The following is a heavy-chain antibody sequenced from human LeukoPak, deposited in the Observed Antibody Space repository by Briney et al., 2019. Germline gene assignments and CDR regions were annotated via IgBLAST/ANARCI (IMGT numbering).Heavy chain of an antibody. Sequence: ASVKVSCKASGYTFSGYYIHWVRQAPGQGLEWMGWINPNSGGTNYAQNFQGRVTMTRDTSISTAYMELRSLRSDDTAVYYCARVDAVAGNYYYYMDVWGKGTTVTISS. CDR1: GYTFSGYY. CDR2: INPNSGGT. D-gene: IGHD6-19*01. V-gene: IGHV1-2*02. CDR3: ARVDAVAGNYYYYMDV. J-gene: IGHJ6*03.